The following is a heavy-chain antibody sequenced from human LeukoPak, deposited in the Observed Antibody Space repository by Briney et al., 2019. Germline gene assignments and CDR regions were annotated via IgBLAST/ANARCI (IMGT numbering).Heavy chain of an antibody. CDR1: GFTFSSYA. D-gene: IGHD3-10*01. CDR3: ARDLGWFGELLPDY. J-gene: IGHJ4*02. V-gene: IGHV3-30-3*01. Sequence: GGSLRLSCAASGFTFSSYAMHWVRQAPGKGLEWVAVISYDGSNKYYGDSVKGRFTISRDNSKNTLDLQMNNLSADDTAVYFCARDLGWFGELLPDYWGQGTLVSVSS. CDR2: ISYDGSNK.